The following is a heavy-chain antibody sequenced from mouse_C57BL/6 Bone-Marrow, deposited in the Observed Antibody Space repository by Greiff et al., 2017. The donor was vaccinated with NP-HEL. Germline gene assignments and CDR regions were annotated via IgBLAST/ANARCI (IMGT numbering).Heavy chain of an antibody. Sequence: VMLVESGAELARPGASVKMSCKASGYTFTSYTMHWVKQRPGQGLEWIGYINPSSGYTKYNQKFKDKATLTADKSSSTAYMQLSSLTSEDSAVYYCASPPIYYYGSSYDYWGQGTTLTVSS. CDR2: INPSSGYT. D-gene: IGHD1-1*01. V-gene: IGHV1-4*01. CDR1: GYTFTSYT. CDR3: ASPPIYYYGSSYDY. J-gene: IGHJ2*01.